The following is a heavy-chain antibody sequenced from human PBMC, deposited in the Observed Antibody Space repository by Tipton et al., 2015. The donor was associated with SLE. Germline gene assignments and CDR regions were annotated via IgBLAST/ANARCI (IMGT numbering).Heavy chain of an antibody. J-gene: IGHJ3*02. D-gene: IGHD1-1*01. V-gene: IGHV3-74*01. CDR2: INTDGSHT. CDR1: GFIFSSYW. Sequence: SLRLSCAASGFIFSSYWMHWVRQVPGKGLVWVSRINTDGSHTVYADSVKGRFTISRDNAKKTLYLQMNSLRAEDTAIYYCAREDNWSETIWGQGAMVTVSS. CDR3: AREDNWSETI.